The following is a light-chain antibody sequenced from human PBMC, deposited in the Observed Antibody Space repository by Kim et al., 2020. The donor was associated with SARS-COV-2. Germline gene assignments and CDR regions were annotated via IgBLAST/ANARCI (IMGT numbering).Light chain of an antibody. V-gene: IGKV1-9*01. CDR1: QGISSY. CDR2: AAS. J-gene: IGKJ1*01. Sequence: ASVGERVTITCRASQGISSYLAWYQQKPGKAPKLLIYAASTLQSGVPSRFSGSGSGTEFTLTISSLQPEDFATYYCQQLNSYPWTFGQGTKVDIK. CDR3: QQLNSYPWT.